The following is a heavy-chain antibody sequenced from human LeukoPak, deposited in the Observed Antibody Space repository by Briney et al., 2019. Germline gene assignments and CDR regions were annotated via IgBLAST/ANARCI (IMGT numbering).Heavy chain of an antibody. V-gene: IGHV3-30-3*01. J-gene: IGHJ3*02. Sequence: PGRSLRLSCAASGFTFSSYAMHWVRQAPDKGLEWVAVISYDGSNKYYADSVKGRFTISRDNSKNTPYLQMNSLRAEDTAVHYCARARVTTGTTRIAFDIWGQGTMVTVSS. D-gene: IGHD1-1*01. CDR3: ARARVTTGTTRIAFDI. CDR1: GFTFSSYA. CDR2: ISYDGSNK.